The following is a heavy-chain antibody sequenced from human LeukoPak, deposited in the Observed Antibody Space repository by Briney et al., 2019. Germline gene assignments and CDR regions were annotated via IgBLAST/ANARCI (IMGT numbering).Heavy chain of an antibody. CDR2: IWYDGSNK. CDR3: ARTGYDFWSGYYGGDYYYMDV. Sequence: GGSLRLSCAASGFTFSSYGMHWVRQAPGKGREWVAVIWYDGSNKYYADSVKGRFTISRDNSKNTLYLQMNSLRAEDTAVYYCARTGYDFWSGYYGGDYYYMDVWGKGTTVTVSS. CDR1: GFTFSSYG. J-gene: IGHJ6*03. D-gene: IGHD3-3*01. V-gene: IGHV3-33*01.